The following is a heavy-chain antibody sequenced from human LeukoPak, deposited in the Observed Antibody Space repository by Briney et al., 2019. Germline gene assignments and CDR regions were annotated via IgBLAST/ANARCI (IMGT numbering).Heavy chain of an antibody. Sequence: ASVKVSCKASGYTFTSYGIRWVRQAPGQGLAWMGWISAYNGNTNYAQKLQGRVTMTTDTSTSTAYMELRSLRSDDSAVYYCARDHRIGVVRGVIIHSGGYWGQGTLVTVSS. CDR1: GYTFTSYG. D-gene: IGHD3-10*01. V-gene: IGHV1-18*01. J-gene: IGHJ4*02. CDR3: ARDHRIGVVRGVIIHSGGY. CDR2: ISAYNGNT.